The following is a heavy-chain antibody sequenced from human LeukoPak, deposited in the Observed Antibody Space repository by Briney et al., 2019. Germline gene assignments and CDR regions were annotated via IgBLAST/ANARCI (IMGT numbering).Heavy chain of an antibody. CDR1: GYSFTSYW. Sequence: GESLQISCEGSGYSFTSYWFGWVRQMPGKGRVWXXILYPGDADTRXSPXXXXQXTISADKSISTAYLQWSSLKASDTAMYYCARSTYYYDSQLDYWGQGTLVTVSS. V-gene: IGHV5-51*01. D-gene: IGHD3-22*01. CDR2: LYPGDADT. J-gene: IGHJ4*02. CDR3: ARSTYYYDSQLDY.